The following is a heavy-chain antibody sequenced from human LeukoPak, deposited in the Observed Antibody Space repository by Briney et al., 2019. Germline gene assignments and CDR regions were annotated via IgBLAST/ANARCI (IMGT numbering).Heavy chain of an antibody. Sequence: ASVKVSCKASGYTFTSYDVNWVRQAPGQGLEWVGLINPTGTTTLYAQKFQGRVTLTRDMSTSTDYMELRSLKSEDTAVYYCARDNSVGDIAWWFDPWGQGTLVTVSS. J-gene: IGHJ5*02. CDR1: GYTFTSYD. V-gene: IGHV1-46*01. D-gene: IGHD3-10*01. CDR3: ARDNSVGDIAWWFDP. CDR2: INPTGTTT.